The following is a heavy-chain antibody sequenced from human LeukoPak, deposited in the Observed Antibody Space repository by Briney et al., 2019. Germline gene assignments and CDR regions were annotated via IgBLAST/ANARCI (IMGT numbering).Heavy chain of an antibody. CDR2: IIPIFGTA. D-gene: IGHD1-26*01. J-gene: IGHJ6*03. V-gene: IGHV1-69*13. CDR1: GGTFSSYA. Sequence: SVKVSCKASGGTFSSYAISWVRQAPGQGLEWMGGIIPIFGTANYAQKFQGRVTITADESTSTAYIELSSLRSEDTAVYYCARDIVSDSGSYPYYYYYYMDVWGKGTTVTVSS. CDR3: ARDIVSDSGSYPYYYYYYMDV.